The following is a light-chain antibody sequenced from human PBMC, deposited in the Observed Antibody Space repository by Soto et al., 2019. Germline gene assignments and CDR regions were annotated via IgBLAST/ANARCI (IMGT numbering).Light chain of an antibody. J-gene: IGKJ1*01. V-gene: IGKV3-15*01. CDR1: QSVSSN. Sequence: EIVMTQSPATLSVSPGERATLSCRANQSVSSNLAWYQQKPGQAPRLLFYGASVRATGIPDRFTGSGSGTDFTLTITSLQSEDFAVYYCQQYNTWWTFGQGTKVDIK. CDR3: QQYNTWWT. CDR2: GAS.